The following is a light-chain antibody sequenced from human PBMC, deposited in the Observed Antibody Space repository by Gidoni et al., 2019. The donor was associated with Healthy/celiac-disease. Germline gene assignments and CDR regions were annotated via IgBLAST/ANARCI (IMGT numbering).Light chain of an antibody. CDR2: AAS. CDR1: QSISSY. Sequence: QSQSYLYVSVGDRVTITRRASQSISSYLTWYQQKPGKAPKLLIYAASSLQSGVPSRFSGSGSGIGGTRSISIRQPEEFATHHDQRRYTTRRTFGQGTKVEIK. J-gene: IGKJ1*01. V-gene: IGKV1-39*01. CDR3: QRRYTTRRT.